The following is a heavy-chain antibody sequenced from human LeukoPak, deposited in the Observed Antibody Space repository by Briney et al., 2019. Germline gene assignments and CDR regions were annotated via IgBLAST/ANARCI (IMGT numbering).Heavy chain of an antibody. V-gene: IGHV1-69*06. J-gene: IGHJ6*03. Sequence: SVKVSCKASGGTFSSYAISWVRQAPGQGPEWMGGIIPIFGTANYAQKFRGRVTITADKSTSTAYMELSSLRSEDTAVYYCARDSGYGGGYYYYYMDVWGKGTTVTVSS. CDR1: GGTFSSYA. D-gene: IGHD5-12*01. CDR2: IIPIFGTA. CDR3: ARDSGYGGGYYYYYMDV.